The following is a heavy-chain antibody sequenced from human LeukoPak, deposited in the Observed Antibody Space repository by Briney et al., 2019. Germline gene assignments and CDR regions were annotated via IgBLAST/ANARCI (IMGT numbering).Heavy chain of an antibody. J-gene: IGHJ6*03. CDR2: IYYSGYT. CDR3: ARETSQKGAHYMDV. Sequence: SENLSLTCTVSGGSISSYYWSWIRQPPGKGLKWIGNIYYSGYTTYSPSLRSRVTLSVDTSKNQFSLKLSSVTAADTAVYYCARETSQKGAHYMDVWGKGTTITISS. V-gene: IGHV4-59*01. CDR1: GGSISSYY. D-gene: IGHD3-16*01.